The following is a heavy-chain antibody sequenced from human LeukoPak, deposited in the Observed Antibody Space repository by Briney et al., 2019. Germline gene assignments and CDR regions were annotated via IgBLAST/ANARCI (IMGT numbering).Heavy chain of an antibody. J-gene: IGHJ6*03. Sequence: APVKVSCKASGYTFTSYDINWVRQATGQGLEWMGWMNPNSGNTGYAQKFQGRVTITRNTSISTAYMELSSLRSEDTAVYYCARTSTGETYYYYMDVWGKGTTVTVSS. CDR3: ARTSTGETYYYYMDV. V-gene: IGHV1-8*03. CDR1: GYTFTSYD. CDR2: MNPNSGNT. D-gene: IGHD4-11*01.